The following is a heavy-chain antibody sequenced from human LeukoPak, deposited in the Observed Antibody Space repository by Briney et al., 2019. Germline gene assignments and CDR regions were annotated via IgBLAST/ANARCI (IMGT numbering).Heavy chain of an antibody. CDR2: IYYSGSA. J-gene: IGHJ4*02. CDR1: GGSINTYY. CDR3: ARERLWFGEFPPYFDY. V-gene: IGHV4-39*07. Sequence: SETLSLTCTVSGGSINTYYWGWIRQPPGKGLEWIGSIYYSGSAYYNPSLKSRVTISVDTSKNQFSLKLSSVTAADTAVYYCARERLWFGEFPPYFDYWGQGTLVTVSS. D-gene: IGHD3-10*01.